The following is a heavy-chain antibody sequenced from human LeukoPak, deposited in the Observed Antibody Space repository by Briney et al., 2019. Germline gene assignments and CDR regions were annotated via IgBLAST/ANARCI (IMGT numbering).Heavy chain of an antibody. CDR2: IYYSGST. J-gene: IGHJ4*02. CDR1: GGSISSYY. Sequence: SETLSLTCTVSGGSISSYYWSWIRQPPGKGLEWIGYIYYSGSTNYNPSLKSRVTISVDTSKNQFSLKLSSVTAADTAVYYCARGSGWYYYWGQGALVTVSS. D-gene: IGHD6-19*01. V-gene: IGHV4-59*01. CDR3: ARGSGWYYY.